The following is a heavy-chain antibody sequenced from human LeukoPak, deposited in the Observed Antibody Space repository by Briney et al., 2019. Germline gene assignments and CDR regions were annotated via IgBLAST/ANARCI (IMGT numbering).Heavy chain of an antibody. CDR1: GFTFSSYA. D-gene: IGHD1-26*01. V-gene: IGHV3-30*04. J-gene: IGHJ4*02. CDR2: ISYDGSNK. Sequence: GGSLRLSCAASGFTFSSYAMHWVRQAPGKGLEWVAVISYDGSNKYYADSVKGRFTISRDNSKNTLYLQMNSLRAEDTAVYYCAREYFREWELPDWYYWGQGTLVTVSS. CDR3: AREYFREWELPDWYY.